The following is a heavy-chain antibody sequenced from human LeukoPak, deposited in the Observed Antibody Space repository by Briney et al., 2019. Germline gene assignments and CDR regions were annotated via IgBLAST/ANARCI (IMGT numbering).Heavy chain of an antibody. CDR1: GDSITTNSYW. CDR2: IYYSGST. CDR3: ARQLYSSGWLYYFDY. J-gene: IGHJ4*02. D-gene: IGHD6-19*01. V-gene: IGHV4-39*01. Sequence: SETLFLTCSLSGDSITTNSYWWGWIRQSPGKGLEWIGSIYYSGSTYYNPSLKSRVTISVDTSKNQFSLKLSSVTAADTAVYYCARQLYSSGWLYYFDYWGQGTLVTVSS.